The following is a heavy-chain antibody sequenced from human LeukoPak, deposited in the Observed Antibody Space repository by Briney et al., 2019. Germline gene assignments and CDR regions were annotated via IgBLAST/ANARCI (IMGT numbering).Heavy chain of an antibody. V-gene: IGHV4-34*01. J-gene: IGHJ4*02. CDR3: TRMTTGHDY. D-gene: IGHD4-17*01. CDR2: TNHSGYT. CDR1: GVSFNDYY. Sequence: PSETLSLTCAVSGVSFNDYYWSWVRQTPEKGLEWIGETNHSGYTNDSPSLKSRVTISIDTSRRQFSLNMRSVTVADTGIYYCTRMTTGHDYWGQGTLVTVSS.